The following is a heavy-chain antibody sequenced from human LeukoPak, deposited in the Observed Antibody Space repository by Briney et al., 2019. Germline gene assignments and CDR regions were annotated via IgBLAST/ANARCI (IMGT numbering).Heavy chain of an antibody. Sequence: GGSLRLSCAASGFTFSSYGMHWVRQAPSKGLEWVAFIRYDGSNKYYADSVKGRFTISRDNSKNTLYLQMNSLRAEDTAVYYCAKVGAPAAIRGPFDYWGQGTLVTVSS. CDR3: AKVGAPAAIRGPFDY. V-gene: IGHV3-30*02. J-gene: IGHJ4*02. CDR2: IRYDGSNK. CDR1: GFTFSSYG. D-gene: IGHD2-2*02.